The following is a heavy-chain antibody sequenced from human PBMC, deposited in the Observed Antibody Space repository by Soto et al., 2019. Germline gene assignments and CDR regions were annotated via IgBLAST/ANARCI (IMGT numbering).Heavy chain of an antibody. CDR1: GYTFTSYG. D-gene: IGHD6-19*01. J-gene: IGHJ4*02. CDR3: ARAVAGPQNFDY. CDR2: ISSYNGNT. Sequence: QVQLVQSGAEVKKPGASVKVSCKASGYTFTSYGISWVRQAPGQGLEWMGWISSYNGNTKYAQKVQGRVTMTTDTSTSTAYMELTSLRSDDTAVYYCARAVAGPQNFDYWGQGTLVTVSS. V-gene: IGHV1-18*01.